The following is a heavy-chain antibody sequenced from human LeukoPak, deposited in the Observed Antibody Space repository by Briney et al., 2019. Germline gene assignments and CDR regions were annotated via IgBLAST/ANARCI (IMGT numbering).Heavy chain of an antibody. CDR1: GGSFSGYY. V-gene: IGHV4-34*01. CDR2: VNHSGST. Sequence: SETLSLTCAVYGGSFSGYYWSWIRQPPGKGLEWIGEVNHSGSTNYNPSLKSRVTISVDKSKNKFSLKLSSVTAADTAVYYCARRGGYSSSRPRYFDYWGQGTLVTVSS. CDR3: ARRGGYSSSRPRYFDY. D-gene: IGHD6-13*01. J-gene: IGHJ4*02.